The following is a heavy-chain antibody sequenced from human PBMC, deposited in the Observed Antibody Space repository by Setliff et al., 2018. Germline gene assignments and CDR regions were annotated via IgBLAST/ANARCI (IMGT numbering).Heavy chain of an antibody. CDR1: GYTFINYE. D-gene: IGHD5-12*01. V-gene: IGHV1-8*02. CDR3: ARVSGPLTLDGPVDIVARGLDAFDI. Sequence: ASVKVSCKASGYTFINYEINWVRQATGQGLEWMGGMNPNNGNTGYAQKFQGRVTMTRDTSTSTVYIELSSLRSEDTAVYYCARVSGPLTLDGPVDIVARGLDAFDIWGQGTMVTVSS. J-gene: IGHJ3*02. CDR2: MNPNNGNT.